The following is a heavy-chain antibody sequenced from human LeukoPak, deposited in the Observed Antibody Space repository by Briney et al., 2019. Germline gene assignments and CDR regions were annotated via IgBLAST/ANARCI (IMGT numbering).Heavy chain of an antibody. CDR1: GFTSSNYW. CDR2: IKQDGSEK. CDR3: ARFAAGGSYYYYMDV. V-gene: IGHV3-7*01. J-gene: IGHJ6*03. Sequence: GGSLRLSCAASGFTSSNYWMSWVRQAPGKGLEWVGNIKQDGSEKYYVDSVKGRFTISRDNAENSLFLQLNSLRADDTAVYYCARFAAGGSYYYYMDVWGKGTTVTVSS. D-gene: IGHD6-25*01.